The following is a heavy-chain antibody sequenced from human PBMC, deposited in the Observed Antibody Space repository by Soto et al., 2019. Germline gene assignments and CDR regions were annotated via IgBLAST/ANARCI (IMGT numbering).Heavy chain of an antibody. J-gene: IGHJ5*02. D-gene: IGHD6-13*01. CDR1: VGSISSGGYY. CDR2: IYSSWST. CDR3: ATAAAVSDNWFDP. Sequence: SETLSLTCTVSVGSISSGGYYCSWIRQHPGKGLEWIGYIYSSWSTYYNPSLKSRVTISLDTSKNQFSLKLSSVTAADTAVYYWATAAAVSDNWFDPWGQGTMVTVSS. V-gene: IGHV4-31*03.